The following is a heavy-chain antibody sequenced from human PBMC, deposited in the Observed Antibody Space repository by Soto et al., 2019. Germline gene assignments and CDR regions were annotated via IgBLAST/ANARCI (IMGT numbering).Heavy chain of an antibody. CDR2: IIPIFGTA. Sequence: QVQLVQSGAEVKKPGSSVKVSCKASGGTFSSYAISWVRQAPGQGLEWMGGIIPIFGTANYAQKFQGRVTITADESTSTAYIELSSLRSEDTAVYYCAREIVVVPAAPHYYYGMDVLGQGTTVTVSS. V-gene: IGHV1-69*01. CDR3: AREIVVVPAAPHYYYGMDV. CDR1: GGTFSSYA. J-gene: IGHJ6*02. D-gene: IGHD2-2*01.